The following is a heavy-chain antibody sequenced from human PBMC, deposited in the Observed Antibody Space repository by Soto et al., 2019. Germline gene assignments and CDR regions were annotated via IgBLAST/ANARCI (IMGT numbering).Heavy chain of an antibody. CDR3: VREGRPGYYASLGHFGMGV. D-gene: IGHD4-17*01. V-gene: IGHV3-30-3*01. J-gene: IGHJ6*02. CDR1: GFTFSSYA. CDR2: ISYDGNNK. Sequence: VQLVESGGGVVQPGRSLRLSCAASGFTFSSYAMHWVRQAPGKGLEWVAVISYDGNNKYYADSVKGRFTISRDNSQNTADGQMTRLRVDDTAIFYWVREGRPGYYASLGHFGMGVWGPGATVTVSS.